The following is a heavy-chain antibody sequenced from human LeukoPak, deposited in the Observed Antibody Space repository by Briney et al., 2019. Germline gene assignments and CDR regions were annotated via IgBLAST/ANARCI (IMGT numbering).Heavy chain of an antibody. CDR2: ISGRGDST. CDR1: GLTFSSYA. D-gene: IGHD3-10*01. V-gene: IGHV3-23*01. CDR3: AKCNDYYGSGSFDY. J-gene: IGHJ4*02. Sequence: GGSLRLSCAASGLTFSSYAMSWVRQAPGKGLEWVSGISGRGDSTYYADSVKGRFTISRDNSRNTLYLQMDSLRAEDTAVYYCAKCNDYYGSGSFDYWGQGTLVTVSS.